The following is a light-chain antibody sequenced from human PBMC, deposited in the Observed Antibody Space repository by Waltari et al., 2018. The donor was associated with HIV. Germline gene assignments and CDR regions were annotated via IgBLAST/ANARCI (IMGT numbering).Light chain of an antibody. V-gene: IGKV3-15*01. CDR2: CAS. J-gene: IGKJ3*01. Sequence: VMTQSPATLSVSPGDRATLSCKTSQRIRTTLAWYQQKPGQVPRLLIYCASTRATGIPDRFSGSTSGTDFTLTISSLQSEDSAVYYCQQYNNWPFTFGPGTRLEIK. CDR3: QQYNNWPFT. CDR1: QRIRTT.